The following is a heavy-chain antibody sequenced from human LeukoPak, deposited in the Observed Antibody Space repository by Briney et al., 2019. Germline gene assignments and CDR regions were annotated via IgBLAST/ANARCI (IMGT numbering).Heavy chain of an antibody. D-gene: IGHD6-6*01. Sequence: PSETLSLTCTVSGVSISAYYWTWIRQPAGKGLEWIGRIYTSGSTNFNPSLKSRVSISLDTSQNQFSLKVSTVTAADTAVYYCAREGAVRNFDYWGQGILVTVSS. CDR3: AREGAVRNFDY. CDR2: IYTSGST. CDR1: GVSISAYY. V-gene: IGHV4-4*07. J-gene: IGHJ4*02.